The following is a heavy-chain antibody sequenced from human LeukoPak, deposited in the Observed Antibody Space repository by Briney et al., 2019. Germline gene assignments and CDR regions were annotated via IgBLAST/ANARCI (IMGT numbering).Heavy chain of an antibody. V-gene: IGHV3-7*01. CDR2: IKQDGSEK. CDR3: ARRGGSSSRRSPIDY. CDR1: GFTFSDYW. D-gene: IGHD6-6*01. J-gene: IGHJ4*02. Sequence: PGGSLRLSCAASGFTFSDYWMTWVRQAPGKGPDWVANIKQDGSEKYYVDSVRGRFTISRDNAKNSLFLQMNSLRVEDTAVYYCARRGGSSSRRSPIDYWGQGTLVTVSS.